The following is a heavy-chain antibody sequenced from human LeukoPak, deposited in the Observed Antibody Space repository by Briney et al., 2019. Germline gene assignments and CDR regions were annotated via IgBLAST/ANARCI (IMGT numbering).Heavy chain of an antibody. V-gene: IGHV1-69*13. CDR2: IIPIFGTA. CDR3: ASNYGDYRTPFDY. Sequence: ASVKVYCKASGGTFSSYAISWVRQAPGQGLEWMGGIIPIFGTANYAQKFQGRVTITADESTSTAYMELSSLRSEDTAVYYCASNYGDYRTPFDYWGQGTLVTVSS. CDR1: GGTFSSYA. J-gene: IGHJ4*02. D-gene: IGHD4-17*01.